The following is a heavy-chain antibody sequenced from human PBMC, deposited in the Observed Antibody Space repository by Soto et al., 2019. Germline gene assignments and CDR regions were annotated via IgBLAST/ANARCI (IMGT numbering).Heavy chain of an antibody. Sequence: QITLKESGPTLVKPTQTLTLTCTFSGFSLSTSGVGVGWIRQPPGKALEWLALIYWDDDKRYSPSLKSRLTITKDTSKNQVVLTMTNKNPVDTATYYCARHYGMATRYNWCDPWGQGTLVTVSS. V-gene: IGHV2-5*02. CDR2: IYWDDDK. CDR3: ARHYGMATRYNWCDP. J-gene: IGHJ5*02. CDR1: GFSLSTSGVG. D-gene: IGHD5-12*01.